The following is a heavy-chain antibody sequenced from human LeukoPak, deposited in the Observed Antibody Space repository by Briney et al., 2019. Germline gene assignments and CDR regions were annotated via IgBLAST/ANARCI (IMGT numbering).Heavy chain of an antibody. V-gene: IGHV3-30*04. D-gene: IGHD5-18*01. Sequence: PGGSLRLSCAASGFTFSSYAMHWVRQAPGKGLEWVAVISYDGSNKYYADSVKGRFTISRDNSKNTLYLQMNSLRAEDTAVYYCAKGQARGYSYVRTLNFDYWGQGTLVTVSS. CDR2: ISYDGSNK. CDR3: AKGQARGYSYVRTLNFDY. CDR1: GFTFSSYA. J-gene: IGHJ4*02.